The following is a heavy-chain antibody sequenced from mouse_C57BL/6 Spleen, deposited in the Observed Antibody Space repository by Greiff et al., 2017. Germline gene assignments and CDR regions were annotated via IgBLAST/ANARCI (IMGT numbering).Heavy chain of an antibody. CDR1: GYTFTDYN. CDR2: INPNNGGT. Sequence: EVQLVESGPELVKPGASVKIPCKASGYTFTDYNMDWVKQSHGKSLEWIGDINPNNGGTIYNQKFKGKATLTVDKSSSTAYMELRRLTSEDTAVYYCARRYDYPYYYAMDYWGQGTSVTVSS. D-gene: IGHD2-4*01. J-gene: IGHJ4*01. V-gene: IGHV1-18*01. CDR3: ARRYDYPYYYAMDY.